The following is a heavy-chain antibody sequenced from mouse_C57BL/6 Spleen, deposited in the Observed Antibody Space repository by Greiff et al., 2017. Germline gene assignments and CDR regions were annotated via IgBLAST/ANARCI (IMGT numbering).Heavy chain of an antibody. CDR1: GFTFSDSA. D-gene: IGHD4-1*01. CDR3: AREWEDY. CDR2: ISSGSSTI. Sequence: EVQLVESGGGLVKPGGSLKLSCAASGFTFSDSAMHWVRQAPEKGLEWVAYISSGSSTIYYADTVKGRFTISRDNAKNTLFLQMTSLRSDDTAMYYCAREWEDYWGQGTTLTVSA. V-gene: IGHV5-17*01. J-gene: IGHJ2*01.